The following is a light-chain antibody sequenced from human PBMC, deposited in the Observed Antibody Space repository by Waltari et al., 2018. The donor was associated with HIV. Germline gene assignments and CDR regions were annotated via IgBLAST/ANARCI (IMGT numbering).Light chain of an antibody. CDR3: QQSQSFLYT. J-gene: IGKJ2*01. Sequence: DIQLTQSPSTLSASVGDGVTITCRASQSIGYWLARYQVKPGRGPKLLIYKASSLEGGVPSRFSGSGSGTEFTLTISSLQPDDFATYYCQQSQSFLYTFGQGTKLEIK. CDR2: KAS. V-gene: IGKV1-5*03. CDR1: QSIGYW.